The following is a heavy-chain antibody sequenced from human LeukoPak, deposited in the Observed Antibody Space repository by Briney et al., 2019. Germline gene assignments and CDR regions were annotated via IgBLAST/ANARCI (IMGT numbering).Heavy chain of an antibody. Sequence: SQTLSLTCAVSGGSISSGGYSWSWIRQPPGKGLEWIGYIYHSGSTYYNPSLKSRVTISVDRSKNQFSLKLSSVTAADTAVYYCARGGLLRYFDWTPSGAFDIWGQGTMITVSS. CDR3: ARGGLLRYFDWTPSGAFDI. CDR2: IYHSGST. CDR1: GGSISSGGYS. J-gene: IGHJ3*02. V-gene: IGHV4-30-2*01. D-gene: IGHD3-9*01.